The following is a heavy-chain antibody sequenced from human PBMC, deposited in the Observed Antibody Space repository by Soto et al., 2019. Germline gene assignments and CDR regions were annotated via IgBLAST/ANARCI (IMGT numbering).Heavy chain of an antibody. J-gene: IGHJ4*02. D-gene: IGHD4-17*01. CDR2: ITSSGSPI. Sequence: GGSLRLSCAASGFTFSSYGMNWVRQAPGKGLEWISYITSSGSPIYYADSLKGRFTISRDNVKNSLFLQMNSLRAEDTAVYYCATTVTTVDYWGQGTLVTVSS. CDR1: GFTFSSYG. CDR3: ATTVTTVDY. V-gene: IGHV3-48*04.